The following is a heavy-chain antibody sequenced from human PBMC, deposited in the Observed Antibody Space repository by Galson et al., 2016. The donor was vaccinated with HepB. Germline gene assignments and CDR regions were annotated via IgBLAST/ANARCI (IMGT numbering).Heavy chain of an antibody. CDR3: AKRGGLKYYFDC. Sequence: RLSCAASGFTFSSYGMSWVRQAPGQGLEWVSSISPGGSTYTDSVKGRFTISRDNSRNTLYLEMNSLRAEDTAVYYCAKRGGLKYYFDCWGQGTLVTVSS. J-gene: IGHJ4*02. CDR1: GFTFSSYG. D-gene: IGHD2-15*01. V-gene: IGHV3-23*01. CDR2: ISPGGST.